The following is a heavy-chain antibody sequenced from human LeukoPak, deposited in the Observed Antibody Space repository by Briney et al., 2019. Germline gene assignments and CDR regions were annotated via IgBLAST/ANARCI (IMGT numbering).Heavy chain of an antibody. J-gene: IGHJ3*02. V-gene: IGHV4-4*07. CDR2: IYTSGSP. CDR1: GGTISSYY. D-gene: IGHD3-10*01. CDR3: STILVVRGRDAFDI. Sequence: SETLSLTCTASGGTISSYYGTWIRQPAGKGLEWIGRIYTSGSPGYNPSLKSRVTRSVNSSKNHFSLNQKSMTAADAAVDYCSTILVVRGRDAFDIWGQGTMVTVSS.